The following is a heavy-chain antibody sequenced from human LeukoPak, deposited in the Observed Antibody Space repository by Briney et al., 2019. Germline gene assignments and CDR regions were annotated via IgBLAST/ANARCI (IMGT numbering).Heavy chain of an antibody. J-gene: IGHJ4*02. CDR2: IYYSGST. CDR3: ARWSLRFLEWQPFDY. Sequence: SETLSLTCTVSGGSISSSSYYWGWIRQPPGKGLEWIGSIYYSGSTYYNPSLKSRVTISVDTSKNQFSLKLSSVTAADTAVYYCARWSLRFLEWQPFDYWGQGTLVTVSS. D-gene: IGHD3-3*01. CDR1: GGSISSSSYY. V-gene: IGHV4-39*01.